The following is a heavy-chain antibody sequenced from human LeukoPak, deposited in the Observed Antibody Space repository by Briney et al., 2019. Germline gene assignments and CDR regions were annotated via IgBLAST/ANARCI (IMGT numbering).Heavy chain of an antibody. CDR3: ARGGPYYYDSSGYSLGAFDI. CDR1: GFALNNYA. CDR2: IIADGTHT. D-gene: IGHD3-22*01. J-gene: IGHJ3*02. V-gene: IGHV3-21*01. Sequence: GSLRLSCAASGFALNNYAMTWVRQAPGKGLEWISTIIADGTHTYYADSVKGRFTISRDNAKNSLYLQMNSLRAEDTAVYYCARGGPYYYDSSGYSLGAFDIWGQGTMVTVSS.